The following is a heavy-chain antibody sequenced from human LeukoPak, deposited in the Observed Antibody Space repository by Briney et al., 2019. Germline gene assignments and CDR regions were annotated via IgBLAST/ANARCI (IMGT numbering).Heavy chain of an antibody. CDR3: ASYPRYSSSPPFDY. D-gene: IGHD6-19*01. Sequence: GASVKVSCKASGYTFTGYYMHWVRQAPGQGLEWMGWINPNTGGTNYAQKFQGRVTMTRATTISTAYMELSRLTSDDTAVYFCASYPRYSSSPPFDYWGQGTLVTVSS. J-gene: IGHJ4*02. V-gene: IGHV1-2*02. CDR2: INPNTGGT. CDR1: GYTFTGYY.